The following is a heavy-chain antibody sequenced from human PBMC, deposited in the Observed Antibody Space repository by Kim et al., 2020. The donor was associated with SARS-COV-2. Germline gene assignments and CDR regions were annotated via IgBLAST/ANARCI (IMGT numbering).Heavy chain of an antibody. CDR3: VKDGRWNYFDY. Sequence: WGSLRLSCSASGFTFSSYAIHWVRQAPGKGLEYVSAISNNGDSTYYADSVKGRFTISRDNSKNTLYLQMSSLRADTAVYYCVKDGRWNYFDYWGQGTLVT. V-gene: IGHV3-64D*09. CDR1: GFTFSSYA. J-gene: IGHJ4*02. CDR2: ISNNGDST. D-gene: IGHD2-15*01.